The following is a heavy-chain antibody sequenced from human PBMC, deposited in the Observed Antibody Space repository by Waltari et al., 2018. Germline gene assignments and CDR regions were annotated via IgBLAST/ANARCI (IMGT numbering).Heavy chain of an antibody. J-gene: IGHJ6*02. V-gene: IGHV6-1*01. CDR1: GDSVSSNSAA. CDR2: TYYRSKWYN. D-gene: IGHD6-19*01. CDR3: ARDSGSICWYGIDYYYSGMDV. Sequence: QVQLQQSGPGLVKPSQTLSLTCAISGDSVSSNSAAWNWIRQYPSRGLEWQGRTYYRSKWYNDYAVSVKSRITITPATSQNQFSLQLNSVTPDDTAVYYCARDSGSICWYGIDYYYSGMDVLGQGSTVTVSS.